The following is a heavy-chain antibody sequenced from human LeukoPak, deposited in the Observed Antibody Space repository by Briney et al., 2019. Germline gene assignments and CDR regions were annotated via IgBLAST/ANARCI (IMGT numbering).Heavy chain of an antibody. D-gene: IGHD2-8*01. CDR1: GGSISSGGYY. V-gene: IGHV4-31*03. CDR2: IHNSGST. Sequence: PSQTLSLTCTVSGGSISSGGYYWNWIRQHPGKGLEWIGYIHNSGSTYYNPSLKSRSTISLDTSKNQFSLKLSSVTAADTAVYYCARGYCTNGVCSSDYFDFWGQGTLVTVSS. CDR3: ARGYCTNGVCSSDYFDF. J-gene: IGHJ4*02.